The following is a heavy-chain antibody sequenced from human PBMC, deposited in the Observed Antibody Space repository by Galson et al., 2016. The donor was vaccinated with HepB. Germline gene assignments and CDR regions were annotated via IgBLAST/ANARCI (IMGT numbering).Heavy chain of an antibody. J-gene: IGHJ4*02. CDR1: GFTFSTFP. V-gene: IGHV3-74*03. CDR3: ASGYSYGIVF. D-gene: IGHD5-18*01. CDR2: IYFDGTET. Sequence: SLRLSCAASGFTFSTFPMHWVCQAPGEGLVWVSRIYFDGTETEYVDSVKGRFTISRDKPKNTLYHQMNSLRAEDTAVYDGASGYSYGIVFWGQGTLVIVSS.